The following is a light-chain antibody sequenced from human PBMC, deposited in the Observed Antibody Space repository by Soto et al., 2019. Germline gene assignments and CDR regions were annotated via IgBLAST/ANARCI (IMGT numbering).Light chain of an antibody. CDR1: QGISSY. CDR2: GAS. V-gene: IGKV1-8*01. Sequence: SASTGERVTISGRASQGISSYLAWYQQKPGKAPKLLIYGASTLQSGVPSRFSGSGSGTEFTLTISCLQSEDFAIYYCQQRRNWPPTFGQGTKVDIK. CDR3: QQRRNWPPT. J-gene: IGKJ1*01.